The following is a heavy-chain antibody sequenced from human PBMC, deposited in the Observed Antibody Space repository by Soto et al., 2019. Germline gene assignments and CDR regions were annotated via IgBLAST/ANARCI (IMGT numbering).Heavy chain of an antibody. CDR3: ARSGGRYYDFWSAGMDV. J-gene: IGHJ6*02. CDR2: ISYDGSNK. D-gene: IGHD3-3*01. CDR1: GFTFSSYA. V-gene: IGHV3-30-3*01. Sequence: GGSLRLSCAASGFTFSSYAMHWVRQAPGKGLEWVAVISYDGSNKYYADSVKGRFTISRDNSKNTLYLQMNSLRAEDTAVYYCARSGGRYYDFWSAGMDVWGQGTTVTVSS.